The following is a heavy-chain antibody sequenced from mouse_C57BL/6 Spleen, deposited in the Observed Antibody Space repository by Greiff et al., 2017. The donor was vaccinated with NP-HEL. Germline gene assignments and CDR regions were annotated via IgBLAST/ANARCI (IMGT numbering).Heavy chain of an antibody. CDR3: ARERAKLGDY. J-gene: IGHJ4*01. D-gene: IGHD3-1*01. CDR2: IDPSDSYT. V-gene: IGHV1-59*01. Sequence: VQLQQSGAELVRPGTSVKLSCKASGYTFTSYWMHWVKQRPGQGLEWIGVIDPSDSYTNYNQKFKGKATLTVDTSSSTAYMQLSSLTSEDSAVYYCARERAKLGDYWGQGTSVTVSS. CDR1: GYTFTSYW.